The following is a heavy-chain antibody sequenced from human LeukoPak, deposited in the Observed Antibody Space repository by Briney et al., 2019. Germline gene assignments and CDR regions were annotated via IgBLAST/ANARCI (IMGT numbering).Heavy chain of an antibody. Sequence: GASVKVSCKASGYTFTTSAIIWVRQAPGQGLEWMGWISVYNGVTNYAQKLQGRVTMTTDTSTSTAYMELRSLRSDDTAVYYCARNSSRVDYWGQGTLVTVSS. CDR1: GYTFTTSA. D-gene: IGHD6-13*01. CDR3: ARNSSRVDY. J-gene: IGHJ4*02. V-gene: IGHV1-18*01. CDR2: ISVYNGVT.